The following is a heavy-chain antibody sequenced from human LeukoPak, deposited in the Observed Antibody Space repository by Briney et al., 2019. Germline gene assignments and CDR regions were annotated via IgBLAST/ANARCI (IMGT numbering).Heavy chain of an antibody. Sequence: GGSLRLSCAASGFTFSSYAMSWVRQAPGKGLEWVSAISGSGGSTYYADSVKGRLTISRDNSKNTLYLQMSSLRAEDTAVYYCAKVGESTVDYWGQGTLVTVSS. D-gene: IGHD3-10*01. CDR2: ISGSGGST. CDR1: GFTFSSYA. J-gene: IGHJ4*02. V-gene: IGHV3-23*01. CDR3: AKVGESTVDY.